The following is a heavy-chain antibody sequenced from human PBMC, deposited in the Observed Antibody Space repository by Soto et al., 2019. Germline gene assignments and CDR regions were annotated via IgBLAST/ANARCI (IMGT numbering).Heavy chain of an antibody. CDR1: GFTFSSYS. Sequence: GGSLRLSCAASGFTFSSYSMNWVRQAPGKGLEWVSYISSSSSTIYYAYSVKGRFTISRDNAKNSLYLQMNSLRAEDTAVYYCARHFGVVINSYYYYYMDVWGKGTTVTVSS. CDR2: ISSSSSTI. CDR3: ARHFGVVINSYYYYYMDV. V-gene: IGHV3-48*01. D-gene: IGHD3-3*01. J-gene: IGHJ6*03.